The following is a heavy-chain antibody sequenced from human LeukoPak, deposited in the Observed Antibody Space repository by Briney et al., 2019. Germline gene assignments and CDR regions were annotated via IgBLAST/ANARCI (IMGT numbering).Heavy chain of an antibody. J-gene: IGHJ4*02. CDR2: INSDGSST. V-gene: IGHV3-74*01. Sequence: GRSLRLSCAASGFTFSSYWMHWVRQAPGKGLVWVSRINSDGSSTTHADSVKDRFPISRDNAKNTLYLQMNSLRAEDTAVYYCARVPFDYYDSSGPFDYWGQGTLVTVSS. CDR3: ARVPFDYYDSSGPFDY. CDR1: GFTFSSYW. D-gene: IGHD3-22*01.